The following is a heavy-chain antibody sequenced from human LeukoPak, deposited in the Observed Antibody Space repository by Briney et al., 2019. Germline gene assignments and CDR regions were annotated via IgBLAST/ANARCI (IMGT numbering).Heavy chain of an antibody. Sequence: ASVKVSCKASGYTFTAYVIGWVRQAPGHGLEWMGWISAYNGNTNYAQNLQGRVTMTTDTSTSTAYMELRSLRSDDTALYYCARGTVVAGTHDAFDIWGQGSMVTVSP. CDR2: ISAYNGNT. V-gene: IGHV1-18*01. CDR1: GYTFTAYV. D-gene: IGHD2-15*01. CDR3: ARGTVVAGTHDAFDI. J-gene: IGHJ3*02.